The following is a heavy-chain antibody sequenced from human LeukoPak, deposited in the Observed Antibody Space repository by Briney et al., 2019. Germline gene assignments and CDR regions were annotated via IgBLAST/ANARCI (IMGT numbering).Heavy chain of an antibody. V-gene: IGHV3-30*04. CDR2: ISYDGSNK. J-gene: IGHJ4*02. CDR1: GFTFSSYA. D-gene: IGHD1-26*01. CDR3: AREMDPESGRYYDRHYFDY. Sequence: TGGCLRLSCAASGFTFSSYAMHWVRQAPGKGLEWVAVISYDGSNKYYADSVKGRFTISRDNSKNTLYLQMNSLRAEDTAVYYCAREMDPESGRYYDRHYFDYWGQGTLVTVSS.